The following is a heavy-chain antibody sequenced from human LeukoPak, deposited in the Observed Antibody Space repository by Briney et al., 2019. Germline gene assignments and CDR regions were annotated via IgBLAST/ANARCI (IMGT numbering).Heavy chain of an antibody. J-gene: IGHJ4*02. CDR3: ARGTPPDCTNGVCSDC. CDR2: IYTSGST. D-gene: IGHD2-8*01. CDR1: GGSISSYY. Sequence: SETLSLTCTVSGGSISSYYWSWIRQPAGKGLEWIGRIYTSGSTNYNPSLKSRVTMSVDTSKNQFSLKLSSVTAADTAVYYCARGTPPDCTNGVCSDCWGQGTLVTVSS. V-gene: IGHV4-4*07.